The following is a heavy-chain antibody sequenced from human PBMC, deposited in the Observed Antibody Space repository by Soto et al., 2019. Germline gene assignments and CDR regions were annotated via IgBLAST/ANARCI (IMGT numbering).Heavy chain of an antibody. CDR3: AREISVSGGERRLDS. J-gene: IGHJ4*02. V-gene: IGHV3-64*04. Sequence: GSLRLSCAASGFTFSSYAMHWVRQAPGKGLEYVSVISSDGTNTDYADSVKGRFTISRDNSKNTLYLELNSLRAEDAGVYYCAREISVSGGERRLDSWGQGTLVTVSS. D-gene: IGHD1-1*01. CDR2: ISSDGTNT. CDR1: GFTFSSYA.